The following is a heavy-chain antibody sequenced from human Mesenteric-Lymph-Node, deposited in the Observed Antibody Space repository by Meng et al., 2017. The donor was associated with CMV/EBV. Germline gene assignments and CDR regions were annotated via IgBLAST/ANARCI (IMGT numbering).Heavy chain of an antibody. CDR3: ASELPGYCSSSGCYGFDY. V-gene: IGHV3-21*01. Sequence: GGSLRLSCAASGLTFSAQTMNWVRQAPGKGLEWVSSISSRSSSIYYADSVKGRFTISRDNAKNSLYLQMNSLRAEDAAVYYCASELPGYCSSSGCYGFDYWGPGTLVTVSS. CDR2: ISSRSSSI. CDR1: GLTFSAQT. D-gene: IGHD2-2*01. J-gene: IGHJ4*02.